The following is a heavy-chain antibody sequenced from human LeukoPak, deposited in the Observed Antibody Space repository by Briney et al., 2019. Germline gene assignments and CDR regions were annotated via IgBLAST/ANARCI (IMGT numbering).Heavy chain of an antibody. CDR1: GFTFSSYG. J-gene: IGHJ4*02. CDR3: ARDSLAVAGLPDY. Sequence: GGSLRLSCAASGFTFSSYGMHWVRQAPGKGLEWVAFIRYDGSNKYYADSVKGRFTISRDNSKNTLYLQMNSLRAEDTAVYYCARDSLAVAGLPDYWGQGTLVTVSS. CDR2: IRYDGSNK. V-gene: IGHV3-30*02. D-gene: IGHD6-19*01.